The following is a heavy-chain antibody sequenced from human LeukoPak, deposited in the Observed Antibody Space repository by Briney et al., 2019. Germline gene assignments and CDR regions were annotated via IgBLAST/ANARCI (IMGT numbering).Heavy chain of an antibody. D-gene: IGHD4-23*01. J-gene: IGHJ3*02. V-gene: IGHV1-58*01. CDR3: AAELYGGNSDCCNFEM. Sequence: SVRVSCKTSGFTLRTSAVQWVRQARGQRLEWRGSIIVGSGQTNYIPSLQGRLTITRDLSTSTAYMDLSSLRSEDTAVYFCAAELYGGNSDCCNFEMWGQGTTVTVSS. CDR2: IIVGSGQT. CDR1: GFTLRTSA.